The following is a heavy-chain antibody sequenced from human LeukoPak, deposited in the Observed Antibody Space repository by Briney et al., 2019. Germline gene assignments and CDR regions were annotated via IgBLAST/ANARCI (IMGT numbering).Heavy chain of an antibody. D-gene: IGHD5-12*01. CDR1: GGSISSYY. J-gene: IGHJ4*02. V-gene: IGHV4-59*01. Sequence: TSETLSLTCTVSGGSISSYYWSWNRQPPGKGLEWIGYIYYSGSTNYNPSLKSRVTISVDTSKNQFSLKLSSVTAADTAVYYCARVSGYNESPIDYWGQGTLVTVSS. CDR3: ARVSGYNESPIDY. CDR2: IYYSGST.